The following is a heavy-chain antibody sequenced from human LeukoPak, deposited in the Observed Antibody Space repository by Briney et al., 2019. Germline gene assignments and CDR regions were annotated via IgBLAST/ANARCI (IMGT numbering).Heavy chain of an antibody. D-gene: IGHD3-10*01. J-gene: IGHJ3*02. Sequence: SGTLSLTCTVSGGSLSSYYWSWIRQPPGKGLEWIGYIYHSGSTNYNPSLKSRVTISVDTSKNQFSLKLSSVTAADTAVYYCARARSVLLWFGEFPPAAFDIWGQGTMVTVPS. CDR2: IYHSGST. CDR1: GGSLSSYY. CDR3: ARARSVLLWFGEFPPAAFDI. V-gene: IGHV4-59*01.